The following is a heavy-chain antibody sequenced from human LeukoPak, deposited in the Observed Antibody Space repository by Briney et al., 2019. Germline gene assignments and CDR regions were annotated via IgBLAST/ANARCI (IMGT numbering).Heavy chain of an antibody. V-gene: IGHV4-34*01. CDR2: INHSGST. CDR1: GGSFSGYY. J-gene: IGHJ3*02. CDR3: ARHSLWGSDI. D-gene: IGHD3-16*02. Sequence: SETLSLTCAVYGGSFSGYYWSWIRQPPGKGLEWIGEINHSGSTNYNPSLKSRVTISVDTSKNQFSLKLSSVTAADTAVYYCARHSLWGSDIWGQGTMVTVSS.